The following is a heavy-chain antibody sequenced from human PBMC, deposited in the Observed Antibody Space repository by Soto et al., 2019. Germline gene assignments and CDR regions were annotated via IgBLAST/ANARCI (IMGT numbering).Heavy chain of an antibody. CDR1: GYTFTSYG. D-gene: IGHD3-22*01. CDR3: ARDSGGYSYYYYYGMDV. CDR2: ISAYNGNT. Sequence: ASVKVSCKASGYTFTSYGISWVRQAPGQGLEWMGWISAYNGNTNYAQKLQGRVTMTTDTSTSTAYMELRSLRSDDTAVYYCARDSGGYSYYYYYGMDVWGQGTTVTVSS. J-gene: IGHJ6*02. V-gene: IGHV1-18*04.